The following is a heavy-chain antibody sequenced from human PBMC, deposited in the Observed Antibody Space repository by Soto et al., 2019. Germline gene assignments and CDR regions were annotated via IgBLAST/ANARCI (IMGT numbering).Heavy chain of an antibody. J-gene: IGHJ4*02. Sequence: EVQLVESGGGLVKPGGSLRLSCAASGFTFSSYSRNWVRQAPGKGLEWVSSISSSSSYIYYADSVKGRFTISRDNAKNSLYLQMNSLRAEDTAVYYCARDLYSSSPSYYFDYWGQGTLVTVSS. CDR3: ARDLYSSSPSYYFDY. CDR1: GFTFSSYS. CDR2: ISSSSSYI. V-gene: IGHV3-21*01. D-gene: IGHD6-13*01.